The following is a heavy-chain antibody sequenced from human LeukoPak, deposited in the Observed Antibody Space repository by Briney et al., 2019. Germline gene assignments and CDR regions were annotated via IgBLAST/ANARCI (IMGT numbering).Heavy chain of an antibody. CDR3: ARVHCSGYYYAVFDY. CDR1: GGSISSYY. D-gene: IGHD3-22*01. V-gene: IGHV4-59*01. Sequence: PSETLSLTCTVSGGSISSYYWSWIRQPPGKGLEWIGYIYYSGSTNYNPSLKSRVTISVDTSKNQFSLKLSSVTAADTAVYYCARVHCSGYYYAVFDYWGQGTLVTVSS. J-gene: IGHJ4*02. CDR2: IYYSGST.